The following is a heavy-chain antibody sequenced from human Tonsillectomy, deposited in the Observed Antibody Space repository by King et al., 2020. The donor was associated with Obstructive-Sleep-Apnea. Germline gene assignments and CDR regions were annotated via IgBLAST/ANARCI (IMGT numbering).Heavy chain of an antibody. CDR1: GFTFSSYG. CDR3: AKDRRSSTSTWFDY. V-gene: IGHV3-30*18. Sequence: VQLVESGGGVVQPGRSLRLSCAASGFTFSSYGMHWVRQAPVKGLEWVAVISYDGSNKYYADSVKGRFTISRDNSKNTLYLQMNSLRAEDTAVYYCAKDRRSSTSTWFDYWGQGTLVTVSS. D-gene: IGHD6-13*01. CDR2: ISYDGSNK. J-gene: IGHJ4*02.